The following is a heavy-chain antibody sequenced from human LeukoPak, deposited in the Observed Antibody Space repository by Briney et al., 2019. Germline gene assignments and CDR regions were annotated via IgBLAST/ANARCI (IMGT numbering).Heavy chain of an antibody. CDR1: GLTFSDYY. V-gene: IGHV3-11*05. CDR3: ARVMAGTDDVFDI. CDR2: ISSSSSYT. D-gene: IGHD6-19*01. J-gene: IGHJ3*02. Sequence: GGSLRLSCAASGLTFSDYYMSWIRQAPGKGLEWVSYISSSSSYTNYADSVKGRFTISRDNAKNSLYLHMNSLRAEDTAVYYCARVMAGTDDVFDIWGQGTVVTVSS.